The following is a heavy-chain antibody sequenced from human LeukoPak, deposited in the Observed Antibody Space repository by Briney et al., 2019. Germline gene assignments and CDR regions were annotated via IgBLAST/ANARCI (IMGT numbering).Heavy chain of an antibody. J-gene: IGHJ4*02. Sequence: GGSLRLSCAASGFIFDDYAMHWVRQAPGKGLEWVSGISSNSGGIDYADSVKGRSTISRDNAKNSLFLEMNSLRPEDTAFYYCAKDVQMTSNAYYNYFDYWGQGTLVTVSS. CDR2: ISSNSGGI. CDR3: AKDVQMTSNAYYNYFDY. V-gene: IGHV3-9*01. CDR1: GFIFDDYA. D-gene: IGHD3-22*01.